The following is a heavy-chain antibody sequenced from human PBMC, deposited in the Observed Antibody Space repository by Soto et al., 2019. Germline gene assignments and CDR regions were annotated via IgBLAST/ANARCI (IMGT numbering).Heavy chain of an antibody. Sequence: QLQLQESGPGLVKPSETLSLTCTVSGGSISSSSYYWGWIRQPPGKGLEWIGSIYYSGSTYYNPSLKSRVTISVDTSKNQFSLKLSSVTAADTAVYYCVRSDSGYDLAVAGHFDYWGQGTLVTVSS. J-gene: IGHJ4*02. D-gene: IGHD5-12*01. CDR3: VRSDSGYDLAVAGHFDY. CDR1: GGSISSSSYY. V-gene: IGHV4-39*01. CDR2: IYYSGST.